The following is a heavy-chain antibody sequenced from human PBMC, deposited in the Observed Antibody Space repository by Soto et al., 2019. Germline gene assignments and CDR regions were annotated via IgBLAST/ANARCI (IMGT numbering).Heavy chain of an antibody. V-gene: IGHV1-2*04. CDR2: INPNSGGT. D-gene: IGHD6-19*01. J-gene: IGHJ4*02. CDR3: ATSRDATSGGLDY. CDR1: GYTFTGYH. Sequence: VASVKVSCKASGYTFTGYHMHWVRQAPGQGLEWMGWINPNSGGTNYAQKFQGWVTMTRDTSISTAYMELSRLRSDDTAVYYCATSRDATSGGLDYWGQGTLVTVSS.